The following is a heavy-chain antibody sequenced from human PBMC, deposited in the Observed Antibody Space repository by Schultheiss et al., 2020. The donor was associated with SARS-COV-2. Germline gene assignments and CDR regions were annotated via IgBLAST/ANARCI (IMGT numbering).Heavy chain of an antibody. Sequence: GESLKISCAASGFTFRDYGMHWVRQAPGKGLEWVAAMWYDGSNEYHADSVKGRFTISRDNAKNSLYLQMNSLRAEDTAVYYCARDGDSSGLSPVYYYYGMDVWGQGTTVTVSS. J-gene: IGHJ6*02. CDR1: GFTFRDYG. CDR2: MWYDGSNE. CDR3: ARDGDSSGLSPVYYYYGMDV. V-gene: IGHV3-33*01. D-gene: IGHD6-19*01.